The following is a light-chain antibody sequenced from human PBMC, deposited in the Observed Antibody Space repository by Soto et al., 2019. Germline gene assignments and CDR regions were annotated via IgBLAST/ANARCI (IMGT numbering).Light chain of an antibody. CDR2: AAS. CDR1: QSVSNK. V-gene: IGKV3-15*01. J-gene: IGKJ1*01. CDR3: QQYANWPKT. Sequence: EIVRTPSPATLSVSPGERATLSCRASQSVSNKLVWYQQKPGQAPRLLIYAASTRATGIPARFSGSGSETEFTLTISSLQSEDLAVYYCQQYANWPKTFGQGTKVDIK.